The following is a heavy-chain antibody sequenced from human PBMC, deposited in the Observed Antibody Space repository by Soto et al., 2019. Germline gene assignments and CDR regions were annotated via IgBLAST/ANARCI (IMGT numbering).Heavy chain of an antibody. CDR3: AHSLYCSGGSCYKGNWFDP. CDR1: GFSLSTSGVG. V-gene: IGHV2-5*01. Sequence: KESGPTLVKPTQTLTLTCTFSGFSLSTSGVGVGWIRQPPGKALEWLALIYWNDDKRYSPSLKSRLTITKDTSKNQVVLTMTNMDPVDTATYYCAHSLYCSGGSCYKGNWFDPWGQGTLVTVSS. CDR2: IYWNDDK. D-gene: IGHD2-15*01. J-gene: IGHJ5*02.